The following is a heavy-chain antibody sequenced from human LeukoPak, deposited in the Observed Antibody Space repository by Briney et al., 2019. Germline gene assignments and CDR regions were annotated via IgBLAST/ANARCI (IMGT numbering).Heavy chain of an antibody. CDR3: AKVPWIPLGTHYFDN. CDR1: GFTFSSYA. J-gene: IGHJ4*02. Sequence: GGSLRLSCAASGFTFSSYAMTWVRQAPGKGLEWVSAISGYGDSTNYADSVKGRFTISRDNSKNTLYLQMNSLRAEDTAVFYCAKVPWIPLGTHYFDNWGQGTLVTVSS. D-gene: IGHD5-18*01. V-gene: IGHV3-23*01. CDR2: ISGYGDST.